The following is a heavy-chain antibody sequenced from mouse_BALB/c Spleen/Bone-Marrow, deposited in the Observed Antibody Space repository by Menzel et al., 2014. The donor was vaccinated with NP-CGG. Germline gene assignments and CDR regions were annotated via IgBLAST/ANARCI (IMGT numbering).Heavy chain of an antibody. CDR3: TRNWDDYFDY. CDR2: IDPETGGN. CDR1: GYTFTDYE. V-gene: IGHV1-15*01. Sequence: QVQLQQSGAELVRPGASVTLSCKTSGYTFTDYEIHWVKQTPVHGLEWIGAIDPETGGNAYNQKFKGKATLTADKSSSTAYMERRSLTSEDSAVYYCTRNWDDYFDYWGQGTTLTVSS. J-gene: IGHJ2*01. D-gene: IGHD4-1*01.